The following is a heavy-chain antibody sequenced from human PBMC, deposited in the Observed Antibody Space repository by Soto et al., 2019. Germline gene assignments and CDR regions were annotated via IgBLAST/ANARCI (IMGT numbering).Heavy chain of an antibody. V-gene: IGHV3-7*01. D-gene: IGHD3-3*01. Sequence: GGSLRLSCAASGFTFSSYWMSWVRQAPGKGLEWVANIKQDGSEKYYVDSVKGRFTISRDNAKNSLYLQMNSLRAEDTAVYYCARTQRGIFGVVIVYFDYWGQGTLVTVSS. CDR3: ARTQRGIFGVVIVYFDY. CDR1: GFTFSSYW. CDR2: IKQDGSEK. J-gene: IGHJ4*02.